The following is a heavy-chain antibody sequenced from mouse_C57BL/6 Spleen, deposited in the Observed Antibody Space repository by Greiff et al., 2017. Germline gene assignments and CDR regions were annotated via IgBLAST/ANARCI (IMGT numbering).Heavy chain of an antibody. CDR3: ARKWLGLLDYFDY. J-gene: IGHJ2*01. Sequence: EVKLVESGGGLVKPGGSLKLSCAASGFTFSDYGMHWVRQAPEKGLEWVAYISGCSSTIYYADTVQGRFTISRDNAKNTLFLQMTSLRSEDTAMYYCARKWLGLLDYFDYWGQVTTLTVSS. CDR1: GFTFSDYG. V-gene: IGHV5-17*01. D-gene: IGHD3-1*01. CDR2: ISGCSSTI.